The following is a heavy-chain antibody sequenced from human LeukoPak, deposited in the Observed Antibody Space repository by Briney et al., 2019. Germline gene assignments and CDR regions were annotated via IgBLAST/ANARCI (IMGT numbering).Heavy chain of an antibody. V-gene: IGHV4-59*11. CDR2: IYYSGST. Sequence: PSETLSLTCTVSGGSISSHYWSWIRQPPGKGLEWIGYIYYSGSTNYNPSLKSRVTISVDTSKNQFSLKLSSVTAADTAVYYCARDRGSSSYYYMDVWGKGTTATVSS. D-gene: IGHD6-6*01. CDR1: GGSISSHY. CDR3: ARDRGSSSYYYMDV. J-gene: IGHJ6*03.